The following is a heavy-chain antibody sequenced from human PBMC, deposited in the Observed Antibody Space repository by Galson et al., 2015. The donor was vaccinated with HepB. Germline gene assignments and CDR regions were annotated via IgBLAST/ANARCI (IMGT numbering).Heavy chain of an antibody. V-gene: IGHV1-2*02. CDR2: INPNSGGT. Sequence: SVKVSCKASGYTFTGYYMHWVRQAPGQGLEWMGWINPNSGGTNYAQKFQGRVTMTRDTSISTAYMELSRLRSDDTAAYYCARVSKVAGLYLFDYWGQGTLVTVSS. CDR1: GYTFTGYY. CDR3: ARVSKVAGLYLFDY. D-gene: IGHD6-19*01. J-gene: IGHJ4*02.